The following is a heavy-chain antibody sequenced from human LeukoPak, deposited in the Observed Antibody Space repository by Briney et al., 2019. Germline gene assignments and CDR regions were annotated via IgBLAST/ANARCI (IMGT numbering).Heavy chain of an antibody. Sequence: PGGSLRLSCSASGFTFSNYAMHWVRQAPGKGLEYVSAISSNGGSTFYADSVKGRFTISRDNSENTLYFQMNSLRAEDTAVYYCVKSTRVTTAYYYYGMDVWGQETTVTVSS. CDR1: GFTFSNYA. J-gene: IGHJ6*02. CDR3: VKSTRVTTAYYYYGMDV. D-gene: IGHD4-17*01. V-gene: IGHV3-64D*06. CDR2: ISSNGGST.